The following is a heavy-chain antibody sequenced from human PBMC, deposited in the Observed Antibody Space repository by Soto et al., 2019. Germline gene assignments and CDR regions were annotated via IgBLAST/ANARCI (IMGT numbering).Heavy chain of an antibody. D-gene: IGHD6-25*01. CDR1: GVTINSDSYH. J-gene: IGHJ4*02. V-gene: IGHV4-31*11. CDR3: ARHEAGWYFDS. Sequence: QVYLQESGPGLVRSSQTLSLYCAVSGVTINSDSYHWSWIRQRPGKGLEWVGFISSRGRTYYNPSLKSRITMSADTSKSQFSLHLTSVTAADTAMYFCARHEAGWYFDSWGQGTLVTVSS. CDR2: ISSRGRT.